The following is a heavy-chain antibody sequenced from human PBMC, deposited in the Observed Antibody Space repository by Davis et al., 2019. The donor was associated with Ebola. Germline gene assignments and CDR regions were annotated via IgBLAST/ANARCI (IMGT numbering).Heavy chain of an antibody. Sequence: GGSLRLSCAASGFTFSDYYMSWIRQAPGKGLEWVSYISSSSSYTNYADSVKGRFTISRDNSKNTLYLQMNSLRAEDTAVYYCARPAGDYGSFYYYGMDVWGQGTTVTVSS. CDR3: ARPAGDYGSFYYYGMDV. CDR1: GFTFSDYY. J-gene: IGHJ6*02. D-gene: IGHD4-17*01. CDR2: ISSSSSYT. V-gene: IGHV3-11*06.